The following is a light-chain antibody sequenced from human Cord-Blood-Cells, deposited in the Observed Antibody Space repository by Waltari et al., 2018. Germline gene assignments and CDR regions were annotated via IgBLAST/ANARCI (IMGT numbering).Light chain of an antibody. V-gene: IGKV1-8*01. CDR3: QQYYSYPLYS. CDR1: QGISSY. J-gene: IGKJ2*03. Sequence: MTQSPSSFSASTGDRVTITCRASQGISSYLAWYQQKPGKAPKLLIYAASTLQSGVQSRFSGSGSGTDFTLTISCLQSEDFATYYCQQYYSYPLYSFGQGTKLEIK. CDR2: AAS.